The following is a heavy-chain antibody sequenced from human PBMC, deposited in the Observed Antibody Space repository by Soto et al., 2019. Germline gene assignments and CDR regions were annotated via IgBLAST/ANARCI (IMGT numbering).Heavy chain of an antibody. CDR2: IYSGGST. CDR1: GFTFSTYA. V-gene: IGHV3-23*05. Sequence: PGGSLRLSCAASGFTFSTYAMSWVRQAPGKGLEWVSAIYSGGSTFYADSVKDRFTIARDNSKNTVYLQMNSLRAEDTAVYYCAKYNSSSWYENPYFDYWGQGTLVTVSS. CDR3: AKYNSSSWYENPYFDY. J-gene: IGHJ4*02. D-gene: IGHD6-13*01.